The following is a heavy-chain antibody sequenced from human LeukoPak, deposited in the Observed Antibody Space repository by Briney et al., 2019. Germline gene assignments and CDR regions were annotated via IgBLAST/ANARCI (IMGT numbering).Heavy chain of an antibody. J-gene: IGHJ6*03. D-gene: IGHD3-10*01. V-gene: IGHV3-30-3*01. CDR1: GFTFSSYA. CDR3: ARDYEFMVRGKDYYYYMDV. CDR2: ISYDGSNK. Sequence: PGGSLRLSCAASGFTFSSYAMHWVRQAPGKGLEWVAVISYDGSNKYYADSVKGRFTISRDNSKNTLYLQMNSLRAEDTAVYYCARDYEFMVRGKDYYYYMDVWGKGTTVTVSS.